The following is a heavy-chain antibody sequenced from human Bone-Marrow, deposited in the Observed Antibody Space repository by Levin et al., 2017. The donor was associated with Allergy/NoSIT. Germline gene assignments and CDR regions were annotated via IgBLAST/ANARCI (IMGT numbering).Heavy chain of an antibody. CDR2: IYYSGST. J-gene: IGHJ5*02. Sequence: SQTLSLTCTVSGGSISSSYWSWIRQPPGKGLEWIGYIYYSGSTNYNPSLKSRVTISVDTSKNQFSLKLSSVTAADTAVYYCARGNLAGITGTTGAGWFDTWGQGTLVTVSS. V-gene: IGHV4-59*01. D-gene: IGHD1-7*01. CDR1: GGSISSSY. CDR3: ARGNLAGITGTTGAGWFDT.